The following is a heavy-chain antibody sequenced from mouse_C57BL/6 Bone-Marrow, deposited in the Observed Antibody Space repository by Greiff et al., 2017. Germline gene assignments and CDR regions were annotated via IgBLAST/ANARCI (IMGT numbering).Heavy chain of an antibody. CDR3: ARQGPAWFAY. CDR2: IYPRSGNT. D-gene: IGHD3-3*01. J-gene: IGHJ3*01. Sequence: ESGAELARPGASVKLSCKASGYTFTSSGISWVKQRTGQGLEWIGEIYPRSGNTYYNEKFKGKATLTADKSSSTAYMELRSLTSEDSAVYFCARQGPAWFAYWGQGTLVTVSA. CDR1: GYTFTSSG. V-gene: IGHV1-81*01.